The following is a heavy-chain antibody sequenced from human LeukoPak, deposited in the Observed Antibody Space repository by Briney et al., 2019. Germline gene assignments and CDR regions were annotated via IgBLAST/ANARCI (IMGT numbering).Heavy chain of an antibody. D-gene: IGHD3-3*01. CDR1: GGSISSYY. V-gene: IGHV4-59*01. CDR2: IYYSGST. J-gene: IGHJ5*02. Sequence: PSMTLSLTCTVSGGSISSYYWSWIRQPPGKGLEWIGYIYYSGSTNYNPSLKSRVTISVDTSKNQFSLKLSSVTAADTAVYYCARGYYDFWSGYYSSNWFDPWGQGTLVTVSS. CDR3: ARGYYDFWSGYYSSNWFDP.